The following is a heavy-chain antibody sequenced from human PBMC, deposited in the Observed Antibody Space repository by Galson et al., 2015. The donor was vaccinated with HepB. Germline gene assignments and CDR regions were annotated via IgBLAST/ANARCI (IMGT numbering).Heavy chain of an antibody. CDR1: GGTFSSYA. CDR2: IIPIFGTA. V-gene: IGHV1-69*01. D-gene: IGHD3-22*01. Sequence: QSGAEVTKPGESLRISCKASGGTFSSYAISWVRQAPGQGLEWMGGIIPIFGTANYAQKFQGRVTITADESTSTAYMELSSLRSEDTAVYYCARSRGSGSYAFDIWGQGTMVTVSS. J-gene: IGHJ3*02. CDR3: ARSRGSGSYAFDI.